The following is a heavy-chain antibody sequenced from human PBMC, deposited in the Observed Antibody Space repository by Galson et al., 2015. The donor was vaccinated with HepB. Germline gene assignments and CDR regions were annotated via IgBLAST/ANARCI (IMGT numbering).Heavy chain of an antibody. V-gene: IGHV3-48*02. CDR2: ISSSRTI. CDR3: ARDPLGSLYWYFDL. CDR1: GFTFSTYS. Sequence: SLRLSCAASGFTFSTYSMNWVRQAPGKGLERVSYISSSRTIYYADSVKGRFTISRDNAKNSLYLQMNSLRDEDTAVYYCARDPLGSLYWYFDLWGRGTLVTVSS. D-gene: IGHD3-16*01. J-gene: IGHJ2*01.